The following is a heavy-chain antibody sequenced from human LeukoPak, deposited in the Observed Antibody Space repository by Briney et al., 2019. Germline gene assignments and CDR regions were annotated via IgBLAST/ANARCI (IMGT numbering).Heavy chain of an antibody. Sequence: SETLSLTCAVYGGSFSGYYWSWIRQPPGKGLEWIGEINHSGSTNYNPSLKSRVTISVDTSKNQFSLKLSSVTAADTAVYYCAKDWNDRSDYYYYYMDVWGKGTTVTVSS. V-gene: IGHV4-34*01. CDR2: INHSGST. J-gene: IGHJ6*03. CDR1: GGSFSGYY. D-gene: IGHD1-1*01. CDR3: AKDWNDRSDYYYYYMDV.